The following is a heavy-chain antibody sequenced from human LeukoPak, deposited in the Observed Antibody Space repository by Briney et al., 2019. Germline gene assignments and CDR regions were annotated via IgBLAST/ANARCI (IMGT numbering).Heavy chain of an antibody. CDR1: GFTFSSYG. CDR3: AKDPGYDPYFDY. CDR2: ISYDGSNK. J-gene: IGHJ4*02. Sequence: PGGSLRLSCAASGFTFSSYGMHWVRQAPGKGLEWVAVISYDGSNKYYADSVKGRFTISRDNSKNTLYLQMNSLRAEDTAVYYCAKDPGYDPYFDYWGQGTLVTVSS. V-gene: IGHV3-30*18. D-gene: IGHD5-12*01.